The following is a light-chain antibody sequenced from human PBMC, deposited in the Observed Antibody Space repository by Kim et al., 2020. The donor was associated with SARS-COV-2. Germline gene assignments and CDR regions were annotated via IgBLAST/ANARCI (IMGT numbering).Light chain of an antibody. J-gene: IGLJ2*01. Sequence: GQSVTFSCTGTSRDVGGYDSVSWYQQYPGKAPKLMIYVVTKRPSGVPDRFSGSKSANTASLTVSGLQAEDEAVYYCCSYAGTNNLIFGGGTQLTVL. CDR2: VVT. CDR3: CSYAGTNNLI. CDR1: SRDVGGYDS. V-gene: IGLV2-8*01.